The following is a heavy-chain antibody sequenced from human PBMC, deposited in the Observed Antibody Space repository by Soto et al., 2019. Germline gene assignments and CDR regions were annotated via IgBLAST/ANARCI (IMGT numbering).Heavy chain of an antibody. V-gene: IGHV1-69*13. CDR2: IIPIFGTA. Sequence: SVKVSCKASGGTFSSYAISWVRQAPGQGLEWMGGIIPIFGTANYAQKFQGRVTITADESTSTAYMGLSSLRSEDTAVYYCARVKRAIAVADFSPDVWGQGTTVTVSS. CDR1: GGTFSSYA. J-gene: IGHJ6*02. D-gene: IGHD6-19*01. CDR3: ARVKRAIAVADFSPDV.